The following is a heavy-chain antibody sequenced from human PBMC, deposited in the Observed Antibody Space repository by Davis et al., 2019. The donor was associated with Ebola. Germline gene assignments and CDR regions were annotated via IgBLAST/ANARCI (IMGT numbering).Heavy chain of an antibody. Sequence: AASVKVSCKASGGTFSSYTIGWVRQAPGQGLEWMGRIIPILGIANYAQKFQGRVTITADKSTSTAYMELSRLRSDDTAVYYCATFVDTSSDYWGQGTLVTVSS. CDR1: GGTFSSYT. V-gene: IGHV1-69*02. CDR2: IIPILGIA. J-gene: IGHJ4*02. CDR3: ATFVDTSSDY. D-gene: IGHD5-18*01.